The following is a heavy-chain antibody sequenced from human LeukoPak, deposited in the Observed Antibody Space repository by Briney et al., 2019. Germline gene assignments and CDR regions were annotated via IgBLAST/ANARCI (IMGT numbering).Heavy chain of an antibody. CDR2: IYPGDSDT. D-gene: IGHD3-22*01. CDR1: GYSFTSYW. V-gene: IGHV5-51*03. J-gene: IGHJ4*02. Sequence: TGESLKISCKGSGYSFTSYWIGWVRQMPGKGLEWMGIIYPGDSDTRYSPSFQGQVTISADKSISTAYLQWSSLKASDTAMYYCARRGRYYYDSSGYYYADYWGQGPVVTVSS. CDR3: ARRGRYYYDSSGYYYADY.